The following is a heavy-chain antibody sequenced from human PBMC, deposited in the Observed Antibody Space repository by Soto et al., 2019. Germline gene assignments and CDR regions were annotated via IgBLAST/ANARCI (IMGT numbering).Heavy chain of an antibody. CDR1: GFTVSNNY. V-gene: IGHV3-66*01. J-gene: IGHJ4*02. Sequence: EVQLVESGGGLVQPGGSLRLSCAASGFTVSNNYMSWVRQAPGKGPEWVSVTYSDTTDYADYLKGRFTISRDNSRNTLYLQMTSLRVEDTAVYYCARDLNYWGQGTLVTVSS. D-gene: IGHD3-10*01. CDR2: TYSDTT. CDR3: ARDLNY.